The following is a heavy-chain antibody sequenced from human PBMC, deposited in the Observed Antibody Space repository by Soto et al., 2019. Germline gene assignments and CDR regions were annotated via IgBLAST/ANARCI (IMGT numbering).Heavy chain of an antibody. CDR2: ISGSGGST. J-gene: IGHJ3*02. CDR1: GFTFSSYA. Sequence: GGSLRLSCAASGFTFSSYAMSWVRQAPGKGLEWVSAISGSGGSTYYADSVKGRFTISRDNSKNTLYLQMNSLRAEDTAVYYCEKYSVAYDSSSPDAFDIWGQGTMVTVSS. CDR3: EKYSVAYDSSSPDAFDI. V-gene: IGHV3-23*01. D-gene: IGHD3-22*01.